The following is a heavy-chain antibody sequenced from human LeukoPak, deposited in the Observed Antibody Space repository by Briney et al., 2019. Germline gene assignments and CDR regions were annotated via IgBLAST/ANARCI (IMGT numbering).Heavy chain of an antibody. V-gene: IGHV4-34*01. CDR3: ARSLGYCSGGSCYYLDY. CDR1: GGSFSGYY. Sequence: SETLSLTCAVYGGSFSGYYWSWIRQPPGKGLEWIGEINHSGSTNYNPSLKSRVTISVDTSKNQFSLKLSSVTAADTAVYYCARSLGYCSGGSCYYLDYWGQGTLVTVSS. CDR2: INHSGST. J-gene: IGHJ4*02. D-gene: IGHD2-15*01.